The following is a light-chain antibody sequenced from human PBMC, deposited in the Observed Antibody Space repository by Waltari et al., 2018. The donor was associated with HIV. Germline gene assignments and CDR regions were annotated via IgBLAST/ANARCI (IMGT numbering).Light chain of an antibody. CDR2: EVS. CDR3: CSYTGSNPFLL. CDR1: SSNVGSYNL. Sequence: QSALTQPASVSGSPGQSITISCTGTSSNVGSYNLVSRYQQHPGRAPKVMIYEVSKRPSGVSNRFSGSKSGNTASLTISGLQAEDEADYYCCSYTGSNPFLLFGGGTKLTVL. V-gene: IGLV2-23*02. J-gene: IGLJ2*01.